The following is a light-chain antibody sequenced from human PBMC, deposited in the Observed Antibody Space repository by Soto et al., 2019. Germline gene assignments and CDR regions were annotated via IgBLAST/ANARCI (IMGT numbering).Light chain of an antibody. Sequence: DIQMTQSPSTLSASVGDRVTITCRASQSISSWLAWYQQKPGKAPKLLIYDASSLESGVPSRFSGSGGGTEFTLTISILQPDDFATYYCQQYNSYSPWTFCQVPKGEIK. J-gene: IGKJ1*01. CDR1: QSISSW. V-gene: IGKV1-5*01. CDR3: QQYNSYSPWT. CDR2: DAS.